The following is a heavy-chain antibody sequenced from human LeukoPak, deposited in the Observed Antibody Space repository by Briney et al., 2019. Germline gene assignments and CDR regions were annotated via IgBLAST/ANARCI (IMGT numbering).Heavy chain of an antibody. CDR2: ISGSGGST. CDR1: GFTFSNYA. Sequence: GGSLRLSCAASGFTFSNYAMSWVRQAPGKGLEWVSVISGSGGSTYYADSVKGRFTISRDNSKNTLYLQMNSLRAEDTAVYYCARVTWFRSYYHSSGYQSSPGGDYWGQGTLVTVSS. J-gene: IGHJ4*02. CDR3: ARVTWFRSYYHSSGYQSSPGGDY. D-gene: IGHD3-22*01. V-gene: IGHV3-23*01.